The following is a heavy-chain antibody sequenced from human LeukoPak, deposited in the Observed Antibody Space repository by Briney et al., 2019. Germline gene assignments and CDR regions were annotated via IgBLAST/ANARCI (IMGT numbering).Heavy chain of an antibody. CDR2: IYPGDSDT. J-gene: IGHJ5*02. CDR1: GYSFTSYW. V-gene: IGHV5-51*01. Sequence: GESLKISCKGSGYSFTSYWIGWGRQMPGKGLEWMGIIYPGDSDTRYSPSFQGQVTISADKSISTAYLQWSSLKASDTAMYYCARAYYYGSGSNYNNWFDAWGQGTLVTVSS. CDR3: ARAYYYGSGSNYNNWFDA. D-gene: IGHD3-10*01.